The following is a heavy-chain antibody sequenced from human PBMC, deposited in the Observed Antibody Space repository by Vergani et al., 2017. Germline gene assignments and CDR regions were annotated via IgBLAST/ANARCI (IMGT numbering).Heavy chain of an antibody. V-gene: IGHV1-24*01. J-gene: IGHJ4*02. D-gene: IGHD1-26*01. CDR3: ATLSLGGSYASFDY. Sequence: QVQLVQSGAEVKKPGASVKVSCKVSGYTPTELSMHWVRHAPGKGLEWLGGFDPEDGETIYAQKFQGRVTMTEDTSTDTAYIELSSLRSEDTAVYYCATLSLGGSYASFDYWGQGTLVTVSS. CDR1: GYTPTELS. CDR2: FDPEDGET.